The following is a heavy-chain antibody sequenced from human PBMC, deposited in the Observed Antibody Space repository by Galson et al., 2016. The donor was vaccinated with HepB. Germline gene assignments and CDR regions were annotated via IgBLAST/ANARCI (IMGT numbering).Heavy chain of an antibody. CDR2: ITGTTFAT. CDR1: GFRFSTYA. CDR3: AKGSYYGSAYLYGLDV. J-gene: IGHJ6*02. Sequence: LRLSCAASGFRFSTYAMTWVRQAPGKGLEWVSGITGTTFATYYADSVRGRFTISRDNSNHMLYLHMNSLRAEDTAVYYCAKGSYYGSAYLYGLDVWGQGTTVTVSS. V-gene: IGHV3-23*01. D-gene: IGHD3-10*01.